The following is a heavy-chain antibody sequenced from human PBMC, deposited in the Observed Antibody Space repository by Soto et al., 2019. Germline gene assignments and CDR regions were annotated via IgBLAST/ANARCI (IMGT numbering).Heavy chain of an antibody. CDR1: GFTFRSFT. J-gene: IGHJ5*02. D-gene: IGHD6-13*01. V-gene: IGHV3-21*01. Sequence: PGGSLRLSCAASGFTFRSFTMNWVRQAPGKGLEWVSTISSNSAYIYYTDALRGRFTISRDNAKNSLHLQMNSPRAEDTAVYYCTRDASRDSSARGWFDPWGQGTLVTVSS. CDR2: ISSNSAYI. CDR3: TRDASRDSSARGWFDP.